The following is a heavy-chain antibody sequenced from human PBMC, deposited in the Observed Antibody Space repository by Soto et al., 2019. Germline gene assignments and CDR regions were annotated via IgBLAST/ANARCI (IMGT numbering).Heavy chain of an antibody. D-gene: IGHD2-2*01. V-gene: IGHV4-39*07. CDR1: GGSISSSSYY. J-gene: IGHJ5*02. CDR3: ARAEGYCISTSCLYNWFDP. CDR2: IYYSGYT. Sequence: PSETLSLTCTVSGGSISSSSYYWGWIRQPPGQGLEWIGSIYYSGYTYYNPSLKSRVTISVDRSKNQFSLKLSSVTAADTAVYYCARAEGYCISTSCLYNWFDPWGQVTLVTVSS.